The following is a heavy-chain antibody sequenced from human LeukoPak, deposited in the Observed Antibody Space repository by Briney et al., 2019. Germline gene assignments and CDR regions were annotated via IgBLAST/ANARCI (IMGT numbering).Heavy chain of an antibody. J-gene: IGHJ4*02. Sequence: PGGSLRLSCAASGFTFSSYAMSWVRQAPGKGLEWVADISGSGGTQSYADYLKGRFTISRDNSKHTLYLQMHSLRAEDTAVYYCAKDRMIAAAGEADYWGQGTLVTVSS. CDR3: AKDRMIAAAGEADY. D-gene: IGHD6-13*01. CDR2: ISGSGGTQ. CDR1: GFTFSSYA. V-gene: IGHV3-23*01.